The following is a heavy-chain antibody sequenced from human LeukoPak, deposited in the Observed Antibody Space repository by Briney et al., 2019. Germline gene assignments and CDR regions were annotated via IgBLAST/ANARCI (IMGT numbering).Heavy chain of an antibody. V-gene: IGHV3-48*03. Sequence: GGSLRLSCAASGFTFSSYEMNWVRQAPGKGLEWVSYISSSGSTIYYADSVKGRFTISRDNAKNSLYLQMNSLRAEDTAVYYCARYLWFGELFDYWGQGTLVTVSS. CDR2: ISSSGSTI. CDR1: GFTFSSYE. D-gene: IGHD3-10*01. CDR3: ARYLWFGELFDY. J-gene: IGHJ4*02.